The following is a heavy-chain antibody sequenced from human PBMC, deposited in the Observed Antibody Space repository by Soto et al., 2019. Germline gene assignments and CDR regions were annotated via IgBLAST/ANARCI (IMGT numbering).Heavy chain of an antibody. CDR3: ARGVFYYYGSSGYSPDY. V-gene: IGHV3-48*03. Sequence: EVQMVESGGGLVQPGGSLRLSCAASGFTFSSYEMNWVRQAPGKGLEWVSYISRSGSTIYYADSVKGRFTISRDNAKNMMYLQMNSLRPEDTAVYYCARGVFYYYGSSGYSPDYWGQGTLVTVSS. D-gene: IGHD3-22*01. CDR1: GFTFSSYE. J-gene: IGHJ4*02. CDR2: ISRSGSTI.